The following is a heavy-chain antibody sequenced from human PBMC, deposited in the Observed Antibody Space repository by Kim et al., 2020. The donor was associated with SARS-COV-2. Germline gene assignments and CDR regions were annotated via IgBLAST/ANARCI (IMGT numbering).Heavy chain of an antibody. J-gene: IGHJ4*02. CDR2: IYYSGST. Sequence: SETLSLTCTVSGGSISSSSYYWGWIRQPPGKGLEWIGSIYYSGSTCYNPSLKSRVTISVDTSKNQFSLKLSSVTAADTAVYYCARLGAYSSSWYYFDYWGQGTLVTVSS. CDR3: ARLGAYSSSWYYFDY. CDR1: GGSISSSSYY. V-gene: IGHV4-39*01. D-gene: IGHD6-13*01.